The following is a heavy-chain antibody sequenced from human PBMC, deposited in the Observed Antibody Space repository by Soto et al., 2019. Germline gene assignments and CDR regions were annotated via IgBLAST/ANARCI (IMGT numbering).Heavy chain of an antibody. CDR1: GGSISSTDYY. CDR2: IYYSGTT. J-gene: IGHJ4*02. D-gene: IGHD6-19*01. CDR3: ARVTKAGLYFDY. Sequence: SETLSLTCIVSGGSISSTDYYWSWVRQPPGKGLEWLAYIYYSGTTYYKPSLKSRLTMSVDTSKNQFSLRLSSVTAADTAVYFCARVTKAGLYFDYWGQGTPVTVSS. V-gene: IGHV4-30-4*01.